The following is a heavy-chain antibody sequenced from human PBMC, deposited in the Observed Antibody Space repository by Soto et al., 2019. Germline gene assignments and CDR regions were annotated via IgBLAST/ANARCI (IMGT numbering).Heavy chain of an antibody. D-gene: IGHD1-26*01. CDR2: MSYDGSSK. CDR3: AREGREWEPTPFDH. V-gene: IGHV3-30-3*01. J-gene: IGHJ4*02. CDR1: GFTFSSYG. Sequence: PGGSLRLSCAASGFTFSSYGMHWVRQAPGKGLEWVTVMSYDGSSKYYADSVKGRFTISRDNSKNTLYLQMNSLRIEDTAVYYCAREGREWEPTPFDHWGQGTLVTVSS.